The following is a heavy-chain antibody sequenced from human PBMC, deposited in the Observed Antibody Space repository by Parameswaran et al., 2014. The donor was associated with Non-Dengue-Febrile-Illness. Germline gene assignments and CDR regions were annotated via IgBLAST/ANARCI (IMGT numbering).Heavy chain of an antibody. Sequence: VRQMPGKGLEWMGIIYPGDSDTRYSPSFQGQVTISADKSISTAYLQWSSLKASDTAMYYCARPLDGLDAFDIWGQGTMVTVSS. D-gene: IGHD3-9*01. CDR3: ARPLDGLDAFDI. CDR2: IYPGDSDT. V-gene: IGHV5-51*01. J-gene: IGHJ3*02.